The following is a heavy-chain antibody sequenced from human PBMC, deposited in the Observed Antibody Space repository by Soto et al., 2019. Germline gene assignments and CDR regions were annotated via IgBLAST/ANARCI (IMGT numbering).Heavy chain of an antibody. J-gene: IGHJ5*02. D-gene: IGHD3-16*01. V-gene: IGHV1-8*01. CDR3: ARMETFGSLNWFDP. CDR2: MNPGSGDT. Sequence: ASVKVSCKASGYSFTNNDVSWVRQATGQGLEWMGWMNPGSGDTGYAQKLQGRVTMTRDISIATAYMELSSLRSDDTAIYYCARMETFGSLNWFDPWGQGTLVTVSS. CDR1: GYSFTNND.